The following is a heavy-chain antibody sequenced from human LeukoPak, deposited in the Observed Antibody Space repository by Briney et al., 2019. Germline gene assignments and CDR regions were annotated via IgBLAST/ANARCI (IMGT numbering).Heavy chain of an antibody. V-gene: IGHV3-23*01. CDR3: AKDANFDFWSGYYTGNWFDP. Sequence: GGSLRLSCAVSGFTFSSYAMRWVRQAPGKGLEWVSAISGSGGSTYYADSVKGRFTISRDNSKNTLYLQMNSLRAEDTAVDYCAKDANFDFWSGYYTGNWFDPWGQGTLVIVSS. D-gene: IGHD3-3*01. J-gene: IGHJ5*02. CDR2: ISGSGGST. CDR1: GFTFSSYA.